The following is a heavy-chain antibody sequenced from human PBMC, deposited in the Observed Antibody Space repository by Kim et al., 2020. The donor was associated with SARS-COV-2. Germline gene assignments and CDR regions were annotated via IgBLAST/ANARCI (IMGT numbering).Heavy chain of an antibody. CDR2: ISAYNGNT. D-gene: IGHD3-3*01. J-gene: IGHJ3*02. V-gene: IGHV1-18*01. CDR1: GYTFSNYG. CDR3: ARDHSIFGVADSSEAFHI. Sequence: ASVKVSCKASGYTFSNYGINWVRQAPGQGLEWMAWISAYNGNTNYAQKFQGRVIMTTDTSTSTAYMELSSLGSDDTAVYYCARDHSIFGVADSSEAFHIWGQGTMVTVSS.